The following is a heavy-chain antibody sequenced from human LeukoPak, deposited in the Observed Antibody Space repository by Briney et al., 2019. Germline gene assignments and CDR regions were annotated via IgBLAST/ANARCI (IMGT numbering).Heavy chain of an antibody. CDR2: TYPGDSDT. CDR1: GYSFTSYW. Sequence: GESLKISCKGSGYSFTSYWIGWVRQMPGKGLEWMGITYPGDSDTRYSPSFQGQVTISADKSISTAYLQWSTLKASDTAMYYCATIRWYQTYYFDYWAREPWSPSPQ. V-gene: IGHV5-51*01. CDR3: ATIRWYQTYYFDY. D-gene: IGHD4-23*01. J-gene: IGHJ4*02.